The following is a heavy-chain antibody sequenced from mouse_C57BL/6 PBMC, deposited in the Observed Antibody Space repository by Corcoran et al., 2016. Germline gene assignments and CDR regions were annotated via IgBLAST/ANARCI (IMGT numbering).Heavy chain of an antibody. J-gene: IGHJ1*03. V-gene: IGHV9-3*01. CDR2: INTYSGVP. CDR3: ARGALHYGSSYWYFDV. CDR1: GYTFTTYG. D-gene: IGHD1-1*01. Sequence: QIQLVQSGPELKKPGETVKISCKASGYTFTTYGMSWVKQAPGKGLKWMGWINTYSGVPTYADDFKGRFAFSLETSASTAYLQINNLKNEDTATYFCARGALHYGSSYWYFDVWGTGTTVIVSS.